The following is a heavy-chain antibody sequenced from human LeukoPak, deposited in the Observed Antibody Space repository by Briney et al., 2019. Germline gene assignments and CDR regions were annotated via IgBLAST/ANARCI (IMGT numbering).Heavy chain of an antibody. J-gene: IGHJ3*02. V-gene: IGHV1-18*01. CDR2: ISAYNRNT. Sequence: ASVKVSCKASGYTFTRYGLSWVRQAPGHGLEWLGWISAYNRNTNYAQKLQGRVTMTTDTSTSTAYMELRSLRSDDTAVYYCARVTGSSSRGAFDIWGQGTMVTVSS. D-gene: IGHD6-6*01. CDR1: GYTFTRYG. CDR3: ARVTGSSSRGAFDI.